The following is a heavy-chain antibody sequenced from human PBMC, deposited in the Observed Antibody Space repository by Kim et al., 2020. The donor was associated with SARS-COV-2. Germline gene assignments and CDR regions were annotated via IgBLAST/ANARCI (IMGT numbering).Heavy chain of an antibody. Sequence: SETLSLTCAVYGGSFSAYYWSWIRQPPGRGLEWIGEINRSGSPNYNPSLKSRVTISLDTSKNHFSLNLSSVTAADTAVYFCARGRHYYGSGSYYPLAYWGQGTLVTVSS. J-gene: IGHJ4*02. CDR3: ARGRHYYGSGSYYPLAY. CDR2: INRSGSP. D-gene: IGHD3-10*01. V-gene: IGHV4-34*01. CDR1: GGSFSAYY.